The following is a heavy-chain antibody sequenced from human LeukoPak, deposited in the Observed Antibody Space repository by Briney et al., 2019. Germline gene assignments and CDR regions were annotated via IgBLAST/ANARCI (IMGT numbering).Heavy chain of an antibody. CDR1: GFTFSSFS. CDR3: ARSKGAAADPYYFDY. J-gene: IGHJ4*02. V-gene: IGHV3-21*01. CDR2: ISSSSSYI. Sequence: GGSLRLSCAASGFTFSSFSMNWVRQAPGKGLEWVSSISSSSSYIYYADSVKGRFTISRDNAKNSLYLQMNSLRAEDTAVYYCARSKGAAADPYYFDYWGQGTLVTVSS. D-gene: IGHD6-13*01.